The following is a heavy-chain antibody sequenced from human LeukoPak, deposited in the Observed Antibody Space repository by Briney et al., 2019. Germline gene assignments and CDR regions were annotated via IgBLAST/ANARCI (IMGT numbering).Heavy chain of an antibody. CDR2: IKQDGSEK. V-gene: IGHV3-7*01. Sequence: GGSLRLSCAASGFTFSSFSMTWVRQAPGKGLEWVANIKQDGSEKYYVDSVKGRFTISRDNAKNSLYLQMNSLRVDDTAVYYCARPAHSRSFVWGQGTLVTVSS. J-gene: IGHJ4*02. CDR3: ARPAHSRSFV. CDR1: GFTFSSFS. D-gene: IGHD6-13*01.